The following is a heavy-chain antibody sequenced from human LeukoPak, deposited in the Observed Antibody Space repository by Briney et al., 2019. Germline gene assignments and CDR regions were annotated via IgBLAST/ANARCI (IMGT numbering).Heavy chain of an antibody. V-gene: IGHV3-13*01. CDR3: AKDAASSGWPIDY. J-gene: IGHJ4*02. Sequence: GGSLRLSCAASGFTFSSHDMHWFRQPTGKGLEWVSVIGTAGNTYYTDSVKGRFTISRDNSENTLFLQMNSLRAEDTALYYCAKDAASSGWPIDYWGQGTLVTVSS. D-gene: IGHD6-19*01. CDR2: IGTAGNT. CDR1: GFTFSSHD.